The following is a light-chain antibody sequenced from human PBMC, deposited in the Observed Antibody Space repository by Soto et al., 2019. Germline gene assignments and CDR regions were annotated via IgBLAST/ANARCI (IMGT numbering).Light chain of an antibody. CDR2: GAS. Sequence: EIVLTQSPGTLPLSPGERATLSCRASQSVSSSSLDWYQQKPGQAPRLLIYGASTRATGIPDRFSGSGSGTDFTLTISRLEPEDFAVYYCQQYGNSPRYTFGQGTKVEIK. CDR3: QQYGNSPRYT. CDR1: QSVSSSS. V-gene: IGKV3-20*01. J-gene: IGKJ2*01.